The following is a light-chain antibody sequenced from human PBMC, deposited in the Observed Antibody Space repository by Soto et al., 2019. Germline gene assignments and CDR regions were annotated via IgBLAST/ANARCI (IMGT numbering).Light chain of an antibody. V-gene: IGLV2-14*03. CDR1: SSDVGGYNH. Sequence: QSVLTQPASVSGSPGQSITISCTGTSSDVGGYNHVSWYQQHPGKAPKLMIYDVSHRPSGISNRFSGSKSGNTASLTISGLQAEDEADYYCSSYTSSSTPEGVLFGTGTKVTVL. J-gene: IGLJ1*01. CDR3: SSYTSSSTPEGVL. CDR2: DVS.